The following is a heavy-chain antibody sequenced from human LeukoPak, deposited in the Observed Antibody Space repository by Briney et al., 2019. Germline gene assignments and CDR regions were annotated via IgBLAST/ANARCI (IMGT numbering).Heavy chain of an antibody. D-gene: IGHD3-3*01. J-gene: IGHJ5*01. CDR3: AREFFRPATPNWFDP. V-gene: IGHV1-69*05. CDR1: GGTFSSCS. Sequence: SVKVSCKASGGTFSSCSISWVRQVPGQGLEWMGEIIPIFGTTNYAQKFQGRVTITTDESTNTAYMELSSLRSEDTAIYYCAREFFRPATPNWFDPWGQGTLGTGSS. CDR2: IIPIFGTT.